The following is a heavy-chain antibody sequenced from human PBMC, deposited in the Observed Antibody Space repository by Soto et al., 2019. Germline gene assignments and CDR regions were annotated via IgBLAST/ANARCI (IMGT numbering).Heavy chain of an antibody. Sequence: GESLKISCQGSGYTFSTYWIGWVRQVPGKGLEYMGIIYPGDSNTRYSPSFQGRVTISADKSISTAYLQWSSPKASDTAMYYCITGYYTWFDPWGHGTQVTVSS. CDR2: IYPGDSNT. CDR3: ITGYYTWFDP. J-gene: IGHJ5*02. D-gene: IGHD3-9*01. CDR1: GYTFSTYW. V-gene: IGHV5-51*01.